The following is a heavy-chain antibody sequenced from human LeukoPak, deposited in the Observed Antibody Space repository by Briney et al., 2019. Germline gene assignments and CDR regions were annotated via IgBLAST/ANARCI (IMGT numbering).Heavy chain of an antibody. Sequence: PGGSLRLSCAASGFTFSSHVMSWVRQAPGEGLEWVSAISGDSGGIYYADSVKGRFIISRDNSKNTLYLQMNSLRAEDTAVYYCAKGVVVVAATLYFQHWGQGTLVTVSS. D-gene: IGHD2-15*01. CDR2: ISGDSGGI. V-gene: IGHV3-23*01. CDR3: AKGVVVVAATLYFQH. J-gene: IGHJ1*01. CDR1: GFTFSSHV.